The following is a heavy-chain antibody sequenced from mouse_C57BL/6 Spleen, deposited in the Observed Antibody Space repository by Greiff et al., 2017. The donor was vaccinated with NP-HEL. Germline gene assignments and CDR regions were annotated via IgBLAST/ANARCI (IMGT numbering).Heavy chain of an antibody. CDR1: GYTFTSYW. Sequence: QVQLQQSGAELAKPGASVKLSCKASGYTFTSYWMHWVKQRPGQGLEWIGYINPSSGYTKYNQKFKAKATLTADKSSSTAYMQLSSLTYEDYAVYYCARGPTMITGFDYWGQGTTLTVSS. CDR3: ARGPTMITGFDY. V-gene: IGHV1-7*01. J-gene: IGHJ2*01. CDR2: INPSSGYT. D-gene: IGHD2-4*01.